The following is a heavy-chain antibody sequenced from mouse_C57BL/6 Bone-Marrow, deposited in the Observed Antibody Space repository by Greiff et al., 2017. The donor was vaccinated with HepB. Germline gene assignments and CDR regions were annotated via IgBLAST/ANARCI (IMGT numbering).Heavy chain of an antibody. Sequence: EVQRVESGGGLVQPGGSLSLSCAASGFTFTDYYMSWVRQPPGKALEWLGFIRNKANGYTTEYSASVKGRFTISRDNSQRILYLQMNALRAEDSATYYCARYSSSTFAWFAYWGQGTLVTVSA. V-gene: IGHV7-3*01. CDR3: ARYSSSTFAWFAY. J-gene: IGHJ3*01. CDR1: GFTFTDYY. CDR2: IRNKANGYTT. D-gene: IGHD4-1*02.